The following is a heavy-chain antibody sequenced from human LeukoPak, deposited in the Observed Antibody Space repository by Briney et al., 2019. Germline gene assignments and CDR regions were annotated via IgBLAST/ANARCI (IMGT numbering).Heavy chain of an antibody. CDR2: IYYSGST. CDR1: GYSISSSNW. D-gene: IGHD1-14*01. CDR3: AKNMGASGGIHDY. Sequence: PSDTLSLTCAVSGYSISSSNWWGWIRQPPGKGLEWIGYIYYSGSTNYNPSLKSRVTMSVDTSKNQFSLKLSSVIALDTAVYYCAKNMGASGGIHDYWGQGTLVTVSS. V-gene: IGHV4-28*06. J-gene: IGHJ4*02.